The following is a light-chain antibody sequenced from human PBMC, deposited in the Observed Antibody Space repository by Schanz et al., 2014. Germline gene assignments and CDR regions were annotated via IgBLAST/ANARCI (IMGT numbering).Light chain of an antibody. CDR1: SSNIGAGYD. J-gene: IGLJ3*02. Sequence: QSVLTQPPSVSGAPGQRVTISCSGSSSNIGAGYDVHWYQQLPGTAPKLLIYDNNSRPSGVPDRFSGSKSGTSASLAITGLRSEDEADYYCATWDDSLNGVVFGGGTKLTVL. CDR2: DNN. CDR3: ATWDDSLNGVV. V-gene: IGLV1-40*01.